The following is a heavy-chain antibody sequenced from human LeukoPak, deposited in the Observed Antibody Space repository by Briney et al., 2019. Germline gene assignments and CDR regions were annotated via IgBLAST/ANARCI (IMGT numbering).Heavy chain of an antibody. CDR1: GGSISSGSYY. CDR2: IYTSGST. J-gene: IGHJ5*02. D-gene: IGHD3-10*02. Sequence: KTSQTLSLTCTVSGGSISSGSYYWSWIRQPAGKGLEWIGRIYTSGSTNYNPSLKSRVTISVDTSKNQFSLKLSSVTAADTAVYYCARHQHVLLCPDPWGQGTLVTVSS. V-gene: IGHV4-61*02. CDR3: ARHQHVLLCPDP.